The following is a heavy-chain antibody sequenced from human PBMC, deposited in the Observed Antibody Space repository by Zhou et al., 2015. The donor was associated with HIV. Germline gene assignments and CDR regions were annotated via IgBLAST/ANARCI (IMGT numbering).Heavy chain of an antibody. D-gene: IGHD3-22*01. CDR2: ITPMFEID. Sequence: QVQLLQSGAEVKKPDSSVRVSCKGSGDTFSGSDISWVRQAPGQGLEWMGGITPMFEIDKYAQKFRTRLIITVDKSTSTAYMELSSLTSEDTAMYFCARSSVNHENACDIWGQGTNVIVSP. J-gene: IGHJ3*02. CDR3: ARSSVNHENACDI. V-gene: IGHV1-69*17. CDR1: GDTFSGSD.